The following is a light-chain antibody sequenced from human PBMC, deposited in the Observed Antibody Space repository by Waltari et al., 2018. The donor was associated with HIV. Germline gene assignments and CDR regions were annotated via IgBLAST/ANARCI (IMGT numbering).Light chain of an antibody. CDR1: NVGSKR. V-gene: IGLV3-21*03. CDR3: QVWDFTTDHVV. CDR2: DDA. Sequence: SYILTQSPSVSVAPGKTAKISCGGDNVGSKRVHWYQQKPGQAPLLVIYDDAAQPSGIPARFSGSNSGNTATLTITRVEVGDEADYYCQVWDFTTDHVVFGGGTKLTVL. J-gene: IGLJ3*02.